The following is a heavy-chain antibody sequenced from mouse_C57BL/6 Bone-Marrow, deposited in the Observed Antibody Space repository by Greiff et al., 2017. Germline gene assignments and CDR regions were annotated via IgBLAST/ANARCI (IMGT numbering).Heavy chain of an antibody. CDR2: IYPGDGDT. CDR3: ASLLWLRYYAMDY. Sequence: VKLMESGAELVKPGASVKISCKASGYAFSSYWMNWVKQRPGKGLEWIGQIYPGDGDTNYNRKFKGKATLTADKSSSTAYMQLSSLTSEDSAVYFCASLLWLRYYAMDYWGQGTSVTVSS. CDR1: GYAFSSYW. J-gene: IGHJ4*01. D-gene: IGHD2-2*01. V-gene: IGHV1-80*01.